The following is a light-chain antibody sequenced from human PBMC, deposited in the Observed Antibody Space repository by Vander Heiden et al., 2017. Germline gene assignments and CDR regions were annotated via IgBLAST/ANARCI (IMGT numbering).Light chain of an antibody. J-gene: IGKJ3*01. CDR3: LQALQPLT. CDR2: CGS. V-gene: IGKV2-28*01. CDR1: QSLLHNNGYNY. Sequence: SPVSLPVTPGESASMSCRASQSLLHNNGYNYLAWYRQKPGPAPQLLIYCGSTPASGVPDRFSGSGSGTDFTLKISIVEADDVGFYYCLQALQPLTFGPGTKVDI.